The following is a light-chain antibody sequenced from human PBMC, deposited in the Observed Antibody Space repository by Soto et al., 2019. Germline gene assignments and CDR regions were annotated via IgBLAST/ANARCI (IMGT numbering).Light chain of an antibody. J-gene: IGLJ2*01. V-gene: IGLV2-14*01. CDR1: SSDVGGYNY. CDR3: SSYTSSSTVL. CDR2: DVD. Sequence: QSALTQPASVSGSPGQSITISCTGTSSDVGGYNYVSWYLQHPGKAPKLMIYDVDNRPSGVSNRFSGSKSGNTASLTISGLQAEDEADYYCSSYTSSSTVLFGGGTQLTVL.